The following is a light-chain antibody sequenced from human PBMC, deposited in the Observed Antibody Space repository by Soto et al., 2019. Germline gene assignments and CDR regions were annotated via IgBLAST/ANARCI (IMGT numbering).Light chain of an antibody. CDR2: SYN. Sequence: QSVLTQPPSASGTPGQRVTISCSGSSSNIGSNTVHWYQQLPGTAPKLLVYSYNQRPSGVPDRFSASKSGTSASLAISGLQSEAEADYYCAAWDDSLDGVVFGGGTKLTVL. CDR3: AAWDDSLDGVV. CDR1: SSNIGSNT. V-gene: IGLV1-44*01. J-gene: IGLJ2*01.